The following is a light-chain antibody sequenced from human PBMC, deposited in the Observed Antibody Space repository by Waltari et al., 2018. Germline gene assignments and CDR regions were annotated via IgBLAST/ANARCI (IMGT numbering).Light chain of an antibody. V-gene: IGKV1-27*01. CDR2: GAS. Sequence: DIQMTQSPTSLSASVVDRVTITCRASQGISHYLAWWQHKPGKVPNLLIYGASTLRSGVPSRFSGSGSGTEFTLTISSLQPEDVATYYCQKYNSPPQTFGQGTKVEIK. CDR1: QGISHY. CDR3: QKYNSPPQT. J-gene: IGKJ1*01.